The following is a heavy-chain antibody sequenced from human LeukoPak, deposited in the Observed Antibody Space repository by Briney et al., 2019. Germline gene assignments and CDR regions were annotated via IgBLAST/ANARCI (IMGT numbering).Heavy chain of an antibody. Sequence: SVKVSCKASGGTFSSYAISWVRQAPGQGLEWMGGIIPIFGTANYAQKFQGRVTITADKSTSTAYMELSSLRSEDTAVYYCARVSIDVTIFGVVTPAYYFDYWGQGTLVTVSS. V-gene: IGHV1-69*06. CDR2: IIPIFGTA. CDR1: GGTFSSYA. D-gene: IGHD3-3*01. J-gene: IGHJ4*02. CDR3: ARVSIDVTIFGVVTPAYYFDY.